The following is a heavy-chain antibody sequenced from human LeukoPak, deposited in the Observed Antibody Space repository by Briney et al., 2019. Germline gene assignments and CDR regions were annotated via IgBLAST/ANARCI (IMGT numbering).Heavy chain of an antibody. V-gene: IGHV3-21*01. J-gene: IGHJ6*02. CDR3: ARDRDGYNIPDYYYYYGMDV. CDR2: ISSSSSYI. Sequence: GGSLRLSCAASGFTFSSYSMNWVRQAPGKGLEWVSSISSSSSYIYYADSVKGRFTISRDNAKNSLYLQMNSLRAEDTAVYYCARDRDGYNIPDYYYYYGMDVWGQGTTVTVSS. D-gene: IGHD5-24*01. CDR1: GFTFSSYS.